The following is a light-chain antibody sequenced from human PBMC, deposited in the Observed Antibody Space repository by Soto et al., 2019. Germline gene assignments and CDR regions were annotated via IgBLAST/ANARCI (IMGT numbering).Light chain of an antibody. CDR1: QDIERW. V-gene: IGKV1-12*01. Sequence: DIQMTQSPSSLSASVGDRVSITCRASQDIERWLAWYQQKPGEAPKVLIYAASSLQSGVPSRFSGSGSGTDFSLTISSLQPEDFAIYYCKQSKSFPLTFGGGTKVDIK. J-gene: IGKJ4*01. CDR2: AAS. CDR3: KQSKSFPLT.